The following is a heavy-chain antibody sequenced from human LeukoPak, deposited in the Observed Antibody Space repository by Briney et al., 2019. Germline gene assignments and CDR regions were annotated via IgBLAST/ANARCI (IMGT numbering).Heavy chain of an antibody. J-gene: IGHJ4*02. CDR1: GFTFSSYA. Sequence: GGSLRLSCAASGFTFSSYAMSWVRQAPGKGLEWVSAISGSGGSTYYADSVKGRFTISRDNSKNTLYLRMNSLRAEDTAVYYCANSGYCSGGSCHTRGYFDYWGQGTLVTVSS. D-gene: IGHD2-15*01. V-gene: IGHV3-23*01. CDR2: ISGSGGST. CDR3: ANSGYCSGGSCHTRGYFDY.